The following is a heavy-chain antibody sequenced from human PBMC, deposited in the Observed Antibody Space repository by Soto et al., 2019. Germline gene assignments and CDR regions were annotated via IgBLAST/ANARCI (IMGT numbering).Heavy chain of an antibody. Sequence: GASVKVSCKASGGTFSSYAISWARQAPGQGLEWMGGIIPIFGTANYAQKFQGRVTITADESTSTAYMELSSLRSEDTAVYYCARVTQPYYYDSSGGFLYWGQGTLVTVSS. CDR2: IIPIFGTA. D-gene: IGHD3-22*01. J-gene: IGHJ4*02. V-gene: IGHV1-69*13. CDR1: GGTFSSYA. CDR3: ARVTQPYYYDSSGGFLY.